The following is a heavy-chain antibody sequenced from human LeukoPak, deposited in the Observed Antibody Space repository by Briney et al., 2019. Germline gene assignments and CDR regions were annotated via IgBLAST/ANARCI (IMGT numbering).Heavy chain of an antibody. Sequence: SEALSLTCTVSGGSISSYYWSWIRQPPGKGLEWIGYIYYSGSTNYNPSLKSRVTISVDTSKNQFSLKLSSVTAADTAVYYCARVNTWSGYKVWGQGTLVTVSS. J-gene: IGHJ4*02. CDR2: IYYSGST. CDR3: ARVNTWSGYKV. CDR1: GGSISSYY. D-gene: IGHD3-3*01. V-gene: IGHV4-59*12.